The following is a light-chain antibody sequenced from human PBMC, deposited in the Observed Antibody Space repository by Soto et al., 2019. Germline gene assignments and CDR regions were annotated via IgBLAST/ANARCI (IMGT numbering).Light chain of an antibody. V-gene: IGKV3-11*01. CDR2: DAS. CDR1: QNIITF. CDR3: QQRSNWPLT. J-gene: IGKJ4*01. Sequence: ENVLTQSPGTLSLYPGERATLSCRASQNIITFLAWYQQKPGQAPRLLIYDASNRATGIPARFSGSGSGTDFTLTISSLEPEDFAVYYCQQRSNWPLTFGGGTKVEIK.